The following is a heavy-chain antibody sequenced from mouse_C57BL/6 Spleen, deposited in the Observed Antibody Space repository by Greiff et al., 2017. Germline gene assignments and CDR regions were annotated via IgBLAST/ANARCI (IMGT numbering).Heavy chain of an antibody. D-gene: IGHD2-4*01. CDR3: TSGIYYDYDGGFAG. Sequence: VQLKESGTVLARPGASVKMSCKTSGYTFTSYWMHWVKQRPGQGLEWIGAIYPGNGDTSYNQKFKGKAKLTAVTSASTAYMELSSLTNEDSAVYYCTSGIYYDYDGGFAGWGQGTLVTVAA. V-gene: IGHV1-5*01. CDR2: IYPGNGDT. J-gene: IGHJ3*01. CDR1: GYTFTSYW.